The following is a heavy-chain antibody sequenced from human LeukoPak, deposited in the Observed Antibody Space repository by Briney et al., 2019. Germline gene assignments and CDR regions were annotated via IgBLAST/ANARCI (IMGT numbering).Heavy chain of an antibody. CDR2: ISYDGSNK. CDR1: GFTFSSYG. CDR3: AKDLSRGTYYYYGMDV. D-gene: IGHD2-2*01. V-gene: IGHV3-30*18. J-gene: IGHJ6*02. Sequence: GGSLRLSCAASGFTFSSYGMHWVRQAPGKGLEWVAVISYDGSNKYYADSVKGRFTISRDNSKNTLYLQMNSLRAEDTAVYYCAKDLSRGTYYYYGMDVWGQGTTVTVSS.